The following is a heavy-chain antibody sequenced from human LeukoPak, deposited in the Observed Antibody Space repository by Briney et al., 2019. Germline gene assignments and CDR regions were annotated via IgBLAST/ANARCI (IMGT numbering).Heavy chain of an antibody. Sequence: GGSLRLSCEASGFTFSSYWMNWVRQAPGKGLEWVANINQDGSEKYYVDSVKGRFTISKDNAKNSLSLQMNSLRAEDTAVYYCARPYYYSSGSLPYWGQGTLVTVSS. V-gene: IGHV3-7*01. J-gene: IGHJ4*02. D-gene: IGHD3-10*01. CDR2: INQDGSEK. CDR1: GFTFSSYW. CDR3: ARPYYYSSGSLPY.